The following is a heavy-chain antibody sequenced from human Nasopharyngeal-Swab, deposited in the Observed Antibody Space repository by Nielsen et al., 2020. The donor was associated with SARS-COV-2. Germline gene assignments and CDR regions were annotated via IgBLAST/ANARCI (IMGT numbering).Heavy chain of an antibody. CDR3: ARPHWVTYYDFWSGYYSEYFQH. Sequence: GESLKISCSASGFTFSSYAMHWVRQAPGKGLEYVSAISSNGGSTYYADSVKGRFTISRDNSKNTLYLQMNSLRAEDTAVYYCARPHWVTYYDFWSGYYSEYFQHWGQGTLVTVSS. CDR1: GFTFSSYA. D-gene: IGHD3-3*01. CDR2: ISSNGGST. V-gene: IGHV3-64*04. J-gene: IGHJ1*01.